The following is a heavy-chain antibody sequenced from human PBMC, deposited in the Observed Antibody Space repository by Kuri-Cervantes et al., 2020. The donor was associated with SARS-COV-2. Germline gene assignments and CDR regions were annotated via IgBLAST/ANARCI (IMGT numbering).Heavy chain of an antibody. CDR2: IYTSGST. J-gene: IGHJ3*02. CDR3: AREYCSSTSCCGAFDI. CDR1: GGSISSYY. Sequence: SETLSLTCTVSGGSISSYYWSWIRQPAGKGLEWIGRIYTSGSTNYNPSLKSRVTMSVDTSKNQFSLKLSSVTAADTAVYYCAREYCSSTSCCGAFDIWGQGTMVTVSS. V-gene: IGHV4-4*07. D-gene: IGHD2-2*01.